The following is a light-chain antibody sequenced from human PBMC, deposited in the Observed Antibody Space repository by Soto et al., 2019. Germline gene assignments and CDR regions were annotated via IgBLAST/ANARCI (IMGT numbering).Light chain of an antibody. CDR1: SANIGRNI. CDR2: SDN. CDR3: ATWDDSRNGVA. V-gene: IGLV1-44*01. J-gene: IGLJ2*01. Sequence: QPVLTQPPSASGTPGQRVTISCSGGSANIGRNIVNWYQQLPGTAPKLLIYSDNQRSSGVPDRFSGSKSGTSASLAISGLRSEDEADYYCATWDDSRNGVAFGGGTQLTVL.